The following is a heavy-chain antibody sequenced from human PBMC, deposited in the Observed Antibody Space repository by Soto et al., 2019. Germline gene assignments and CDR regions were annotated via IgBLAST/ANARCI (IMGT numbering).Heavy chain of an antibody. Sequence: PVGSLRLSCAASGFTFSSYSMNWVRQAPGKGLEWVSSISSSSSYIYYADSVKGRFTISRDNAKNSLYLQMNSLRAEDTAVYYCARDLAAAADWFDPWGQGTLVTVSS. V-gene: IGHV3-21*01. D-gene: IGHD6-13*01. CDR2: ISSSSSYI. CDR1: GFTFSSYS. J-gene: IGHJ5*02. CDR3: ARDLAAAADWFDP.